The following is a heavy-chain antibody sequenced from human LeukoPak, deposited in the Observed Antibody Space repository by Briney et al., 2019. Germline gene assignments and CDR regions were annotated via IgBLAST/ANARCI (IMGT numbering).Heavy chain of an antibody. Sequence: SETLSLTCIVSGDSMRSYYWTWIRQSPGKGLEWIGHVDDSGCVNRNPSLRSRVTILVDTSKNRFSLNLKSVTAADTAVYYCTRDRSLASGKNYFDSWGLGTLVTVSS. CDR3: TRDRSLASGKNYFDS. D-gene: IGHD3-10*01. V-gene: IGHV4-59*01. J-gene: IGHJ4*02. CDR2: VDDSGCV. CDR1: GDSMRSYY.